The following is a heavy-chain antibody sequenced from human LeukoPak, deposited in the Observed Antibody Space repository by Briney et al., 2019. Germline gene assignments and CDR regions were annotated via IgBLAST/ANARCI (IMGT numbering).Heavy chain of an antibody. CDR3: ARSPEGPKVLRFLEWTRAHYYGMDV. CDR2: IWYDGSNK. Sequence: PGGSRRLSCAASGFTFSSYGMHWVRQAPGKGLEWVAVIWYDGSNKYYADSVKGRFTISRDNSKNTLYLQMNSLRAEDTAVYYCARSPEGPKVLRFLEWTRAHYYGMDVWGQGTTVTVSS. CDR1: GFTFSSYG. V-gene: IGHV3-33*01. D-gene: IGHD3-3*01. J-gene: IGHJ6*02.